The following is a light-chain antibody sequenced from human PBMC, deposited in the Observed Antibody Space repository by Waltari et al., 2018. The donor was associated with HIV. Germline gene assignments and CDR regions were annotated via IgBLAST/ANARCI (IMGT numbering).Light chain of an antibody. CDR3: AAWDDSLNGRAV. Sequence: QSVLTQPPSASGTPGQRVTISCSGSSSNIGSNTVNWYQQLPGTAPNLLIYTNSHRPSGVPARFSDSKSGTSASLAISGLQSEDEADYYCAAWDDSLNGRAVFGGGTHLTVL. V-gene: IGLV1-44*01. CDR1: SSNIGSNT. CDR2: TNS. J-gene: IGLJ7*01.